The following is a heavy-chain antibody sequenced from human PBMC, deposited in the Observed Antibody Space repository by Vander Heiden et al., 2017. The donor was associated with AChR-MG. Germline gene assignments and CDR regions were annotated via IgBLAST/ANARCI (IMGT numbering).Heavy chain of an antibody. V-gene: IGHV3-21*01. J-gene: IGHJ6*02. CDR1: GFTFSSYS. Sequence: ELQLVESGGGLVKPGGSLRLSGAPPGFTFSSYSMNWVRQAPGKGLEWVSFISSSCRYIYYADSVKGRFTISRDNAKNSLYLQMNSLRAEDTAVYYCARDLYGMDVWGQGTTVTVSS. CDR2: ISSSCRYI. CDR3: ARDLYGMDV.